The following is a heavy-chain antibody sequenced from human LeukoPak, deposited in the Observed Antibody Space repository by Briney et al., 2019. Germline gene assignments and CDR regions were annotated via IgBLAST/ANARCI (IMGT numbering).Heavy chain of an antibody. CDR3: ARAPSGYSSGWSVDAFDI. J-gene: IGHJ3*02. CDR1: GGSISSYS. D-gene: IGHD6-19*01. CDR2: IYYSVST. V-gene: IGHV4-59*01. Sequence: PSETPSLSCTVSGGSISSYSWSWIRQPPGKGLEWIGYIYYSVSTNYNPTLKSRVTISVDTSKNQFSLKLSSVTAADTAVYYCARAPSGYSSGWSVDAFDIWGQGTMVTVSS.